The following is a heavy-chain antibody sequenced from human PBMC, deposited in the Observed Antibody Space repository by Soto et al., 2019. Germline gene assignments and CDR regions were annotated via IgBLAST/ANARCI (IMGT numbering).Heavy chain of an antibody. CDR3: ARDPGYSSGWYWYY. J-gene: IGHJ4*02. Sequence: ASVKVSCKASGYTFTSYAMDWVRQAPGQRLEWMGWINAGNGNTKYSQKFQGRVTITRDTSASTAYMELSSLRSEDTAVYYCARDPGYSSGWYWYYWGQGTLVTVSS. D-gene: IGHD6-19*01. CDR1: GYTFTSYA. CDR2: INAGNGNT. V-gene: IGHV1-3*01.